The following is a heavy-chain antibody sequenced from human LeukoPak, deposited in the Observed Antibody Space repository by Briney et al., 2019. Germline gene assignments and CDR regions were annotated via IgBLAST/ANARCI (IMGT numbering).Heavy chain of an antibody. V-gene: IGHV3-30*03. D-gene: IGHD6-19*01. Sequence: GRSLRLSCAASGCTFSSYGMHWVRQAPGKGLEWVAVISYDGSNKYYADSVKGRFTISRDNSKNTLYLQMNSLRAEDTAVYYCARVDPGYSSGWFLGHGMDVWGQGTTVTVSS. CDR1: GCTFSSYG. CDR3: ARVDPGYSSGWFLGHGMDV. J-gene: IGHJ6*02. CDR2: ISYDGSNK.